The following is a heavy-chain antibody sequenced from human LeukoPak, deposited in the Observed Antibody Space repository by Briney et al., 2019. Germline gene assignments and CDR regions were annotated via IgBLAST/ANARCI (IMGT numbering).Heavy chain of an antibody. Sequence: PGGSLRLSCAASGFTFDDYAMHWVRQAPGKGLEWVSLISGDGGSTYYADSVKGRFTISRDNSKNSLYLQMNSLRTEDTALYYCAKANFDWLPPDAFDIWGQGTMVTVSS. V-gene: IGHV3-43*02. CDR3: AKANFDWLPPDAFDI. CDR2: ISGDGGST. J-gene: IGHJ3*02. CDR1: GFTFDDYA. D-gene: IGHD3-9*01.